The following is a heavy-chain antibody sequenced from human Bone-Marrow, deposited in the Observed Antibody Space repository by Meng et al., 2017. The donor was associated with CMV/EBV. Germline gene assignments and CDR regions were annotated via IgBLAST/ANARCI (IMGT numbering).Heavy chain of an antibody. J-gene: IGHJ4*02. CDR1: GFTFRSHE. CDR3: VTTTDPRHY. Sequence: GGSLRLSCAASGFTFRSHEMNWIRQAPGKGLEWVSSISPTSTYIHYADSVKGRFTISRDNAQNSLYLQMNSLRAGDTAVYYCVTTTDPRHYWGQGTLVTVSS. D-gene: IGHD1-1*01. CDR2: ISPTSTYI. V-gene: IGHV3-21*01.